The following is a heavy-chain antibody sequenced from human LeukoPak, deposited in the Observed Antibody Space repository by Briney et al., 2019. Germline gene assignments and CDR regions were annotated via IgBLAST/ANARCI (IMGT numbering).Heavy chain of an antibody. J-gene: IGHJ6*02. CDR2: INPNRGGK. Sequence: ASVKVSCKASGYTFTGYYMHWVRQAPGQGLEWMGWINPNRGGKKYAQTFKGRVTMTRDTSISTAYMELSSLRSDDTAVYYCARDGDTYGYYYYGLDVWGQGTTVTVSS. D-gene: IGHD5-18*01. V-gene: IGHV1-2*02. CDR1: GYTFTGYY. CDR3: ARDGDTYGYYYYGLDV.